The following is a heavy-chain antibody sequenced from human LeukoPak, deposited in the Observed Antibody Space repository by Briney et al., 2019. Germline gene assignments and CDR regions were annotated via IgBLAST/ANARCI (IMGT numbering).Heavy chain of an antibody. Sequence: TGGSLGLSCAASGFALSSYSMNWVRQAPGKGLEWVSVIYSGGSTYYADSVKGRFTISRDNSKNTLYLQMNSLRAEDTAVYYCARGGGRMGAVFDIWGQGTMVTVSS. J-gene: IGHJ3*02. CDR1: GFALSSYS. D-gene: IGHD3-16*01. V-gene: IGHV3-66*01. CDR3: ARGGGRMGAVFDI. CDR2: IYSGGST.